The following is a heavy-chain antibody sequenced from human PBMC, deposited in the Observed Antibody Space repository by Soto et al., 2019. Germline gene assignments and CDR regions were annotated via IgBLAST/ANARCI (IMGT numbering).Heavy chain of an antibody. D-gene: IGHD5-12*01. CDR1: W. CDR2: IYPGDSDT. V-gene: IGHV5-51*01. CDR3: ATRRDGYIS. Sequence: WWSWVRQPPGKGLEWMGIIYPGDSDTRYSPSFQGQVTISADKSISTAYLQWSSLKASDNAMYYCATRRDGYISWGQGTLVTVSS. J-gene: IGHJ5*02.